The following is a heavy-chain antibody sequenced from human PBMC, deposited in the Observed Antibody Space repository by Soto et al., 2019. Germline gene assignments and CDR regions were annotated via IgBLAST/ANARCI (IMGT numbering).Heavy chain of an antibody. CDR1: GFTFSSYS. Sequence: GALRLSCAASGFTFSSYSMNWVRQAPGKGLEWVPSLSSSSGHIYYADSVKGRFTISRDNAKNSLYLQMNSLRAEDTAVYYCVRHWLATREFDYWGQGTLVTVSS. V-gene: IGHV3-21*01. CDR2: LSSSSGHI. D-gene: IGHD1-26*01. J-gene: IGHJ4*02. CDR3: VRHWLATREFDY.